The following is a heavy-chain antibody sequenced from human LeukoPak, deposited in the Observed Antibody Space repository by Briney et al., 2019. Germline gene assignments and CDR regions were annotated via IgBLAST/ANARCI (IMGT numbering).Heavy chain of an antibody. D-gene: IGHD6-19*01. Sequence: ASVKVSCKASGYTFTGYYMHWVRQAPGQGLEWMGWINPNSGGTNYAQKFQGRVTMTRDTSISTAYMELSRLRSDDTAVYYCARVRSSGHSDACDIWGRGTMVTVSS. CDR3: ARVRSSGHSDACDI. CDR1: GYTFTGYY. CDR2: INPNSGGT. J-gene: IGHJ3*02. V-gene: IGHV1-2*02.